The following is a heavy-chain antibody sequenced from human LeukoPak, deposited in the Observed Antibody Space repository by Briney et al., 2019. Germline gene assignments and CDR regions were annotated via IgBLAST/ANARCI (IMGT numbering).Heavy chain of an antibody. CDR1: GYTFISYD. CDR2: MNPNSGNT. V-gene: IGHV1-8*03. Sequence: ASVKVSCKASGYTFISYDINWVRQATGPGLEWMGWMNPNSGNTGYAQKFQGRVTITRNTSISTAYMELSSLRSEDTAVYYCARGVPKYYYDSSGVDYWGQGTLVTVSS. J-gene: IGHJ4*02. CDR3: ARGVPKYYYDSSGVDY. D-gene: IGHD3-22*01.